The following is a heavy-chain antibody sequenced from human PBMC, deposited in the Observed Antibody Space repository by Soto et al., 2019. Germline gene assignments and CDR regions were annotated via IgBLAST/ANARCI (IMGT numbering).Heavy chain of an antibody. Sequence: SETLSLTCTVSGDPMTSSSYYWGWIRQPPGKGLEWIGSIYYSERTSYNSGSTYYSPSLKSRVTISGDTSKSQFSLKLSSVTAADTAVYYCARHTRNQFDPWGQGTLVTVSS. J-gene: IGHJ5*02. CDR2: IYYSERTSYNSGST. CDR3: ARHTRNQFDP. V-gene: IGHV4-39*01. CDR1: GDPMTSSSYY.